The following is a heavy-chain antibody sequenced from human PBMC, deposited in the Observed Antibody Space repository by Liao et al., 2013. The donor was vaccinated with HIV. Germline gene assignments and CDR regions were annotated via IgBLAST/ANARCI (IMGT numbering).Heavy chain of an antibody. CDR2: IFTTGIT. J-gene: IGHJ4*02. V-gene: IGHV4-61*02. CDR3: AAGRDYFDF. CDR1: GGSISSGNYY. D-gene: IGHD1-26*01. Sequence: QVQLQESGPGLVKPSQTLSLTCTVSGGSISSGNYYWSWIRQPAGKGLEWIGRIFTTGITNYNPSLKSRVTISVETSKNQFSLKLNSVTAADTAVYYCAAGRDYFDFWGQGTLVTVSS.